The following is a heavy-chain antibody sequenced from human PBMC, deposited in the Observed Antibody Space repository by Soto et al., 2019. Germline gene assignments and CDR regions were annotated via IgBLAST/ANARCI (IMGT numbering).Heavy chain of an antibody. D-gene: IGHD3-10*01. CDR3: ARDSGYGSGGFDY. Sequence: EVQLVESGGGLVKPGGSLRLSCAASGFTFSSYDMNWVRQAPGKGLEWVSFISSSSTYIHYANSVKGRFTISRDNAKNALYLQMNSLRVDDTAVYYCARDSGYGSGGFDYWGQGTLGTVSS. CDR1: GFTFSSYD. CDR2: ISSSSTYI. J-gene: IGHJ4*02. V-gene: IGHV3-21*01.